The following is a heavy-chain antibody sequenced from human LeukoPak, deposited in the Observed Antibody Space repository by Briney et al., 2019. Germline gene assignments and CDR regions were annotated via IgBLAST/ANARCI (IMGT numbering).Heavy chain of an antibody. CDR3: TRDVLVLRYFDWLPYYYYYMDV. CDR2: IRSKAYGGTT. J-gene: IGHJ6*03. Sequence: GGSLRLSCTASGFTFGDYAMSWVRQAPGKGLEWVGFIRSKAYGGTTEYAASVKGRFTISRDDSKSIAYLQMNSLKTEDTAVYYCTRDVLVLRYFDWLPYYYYYMDVWGKGTTVTISS. D-gene: IGHD3-9*01. V-gene: IGHV3-49*04. CDR1: GFTFGDYA.